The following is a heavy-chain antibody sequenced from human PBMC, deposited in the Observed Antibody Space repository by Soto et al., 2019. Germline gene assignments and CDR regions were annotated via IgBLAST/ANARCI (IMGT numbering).Heavy chain of an antibody. CDR3: ATDKRELGIFDY. D-gene: IGHD1-26*01. Sequence: GASVKVSCKASGGTFSSYAISWVRQAPGQGLEWMGGIIPIFGTANYAQKFQGRVTITADESTSTAYMELSSLRSEDTAVYYCATDKRELGIFDYWGQGTLVTVSS. V-gene: IGHV1-69*13. J-gene: IGHJ4*02. CDR1: GGTFSSYA. CDR2: IIPIFGTA.